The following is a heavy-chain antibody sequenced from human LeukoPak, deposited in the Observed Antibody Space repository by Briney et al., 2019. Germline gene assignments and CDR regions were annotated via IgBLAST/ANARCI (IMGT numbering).Heavy chain of an antibody. Sequence: ASVKVSCKASGYTFTSYGISWVRQAPGQGLEWMGWISGYNGNTNYAQKFQGRVTMTTDTSTSTVFMELRSLRSDDTAVYYCAREKSQIAVAGTAVFDYWGQGTLVTVSS. J-gene: IGHJ4*02. D-gene: IGHD6-19*01. CDR2: ISGYNGNT. CDR3: AREKSQIAVAGTAVFDY. CDR1: GYTFTSYG. V-gene: IGHV1-18*01.